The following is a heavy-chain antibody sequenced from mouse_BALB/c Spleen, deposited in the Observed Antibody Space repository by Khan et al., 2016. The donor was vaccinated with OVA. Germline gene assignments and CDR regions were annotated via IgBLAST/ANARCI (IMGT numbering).Heavy chain of an antibody. CDR2: ISTYYGDA. Sequence: QVQLQQSGAELVRPGVSVKISCKGSGYTFTDFAMHWVKQSYAKSLEWIGVISTYYGDADYNQKFKGKATMTVDKSSSTAYMELARLTSEDSAIYYCARGSGNSRFAYWGQGTLVTVSA. J-gene: IGHJ3*01. CDR3: ARGSGNSRFAY. CDR1: GYTFTDFA. V-gene: IGHV1S137*01. D-gene: IGHD1-3*01.